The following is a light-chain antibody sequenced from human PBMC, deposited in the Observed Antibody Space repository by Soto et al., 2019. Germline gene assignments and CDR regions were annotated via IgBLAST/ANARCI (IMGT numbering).Light chain of an antibody. CDR1: SSDVGIYNY. CDR2: EVT. CDR3: SSYTTSSTRV. V-gene: IGLV2-14*01. J-gene: IGLJ1*01. Sequence: QSALTQPASVSGSPGQSIAISCTGSSSDVGIYNYVSWYQQHPCKVPKLIIYEVTNRPSGVSNRFSGSKSGNTASLTISGLQAEDEADYYCSSYTTSSTRVFGTVTKLTV.